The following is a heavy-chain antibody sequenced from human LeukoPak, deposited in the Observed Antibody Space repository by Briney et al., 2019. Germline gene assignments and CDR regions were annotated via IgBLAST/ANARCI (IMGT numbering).Heavy chain of an antibody. D-gene: IGHD5-12*01. CDR2: IFHSGST. J-gene: IGHJ4*02. V-gene: IGHV4-4*02. CDR3: ARESGYSGPLDN. Sequence: SETLSLTCAVSGGSISSTYWWSWVRQPPGKGLEWIGEIFHSGSTNYNPSLKSRVTISVDKSKNQFSLKLSSVTAADTAVYYCARESGYSGPLDNWGQGTLVTVSS. CDR1: GGSISSTYW.